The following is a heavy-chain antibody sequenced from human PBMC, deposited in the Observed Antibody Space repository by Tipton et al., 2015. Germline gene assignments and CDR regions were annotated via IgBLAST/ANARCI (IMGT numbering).Heavy chain of an antibody. D-gene: IGHD5-12*01. CDR3: ARVPDSGFDAFDI. CDR1: GGSLSTYY. CDR2: IYYSGST. J-gene: IGHJ3*02. V-gene: IGHV4-59*01. Sequence: LRLSCAVSGGSLSTYYWSWIRQSPGKGLEWIGYIYYSGSTNYNPSLKSRVTISVDTSKTQFSLKMSSVTASDTAVYYCARVPDSGFDAFDIWGQGTMVTVSS.